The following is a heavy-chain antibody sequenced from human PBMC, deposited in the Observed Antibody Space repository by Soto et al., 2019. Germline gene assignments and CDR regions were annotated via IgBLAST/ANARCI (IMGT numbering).Heavy chain of an antibody. V-gene: IGHV3-7*03. J-gene: IGHJ1*01. CDR3: AKDVHYDILTGIEYFHH. CDR2: IKQDGSEK. D-gene: IGHD3-9*01. Sequence: LRLSCAASGFTFSSYWMSWVRQAPGKGLEWVANIKQDGSEKYYVDSVKGRFTISRDNAKNSLYLQMNSLRAEDTAVYYCAKDVHYDILTGIEYFHHWAQGTLVTVSS. CDR1: GFTFSSYW.